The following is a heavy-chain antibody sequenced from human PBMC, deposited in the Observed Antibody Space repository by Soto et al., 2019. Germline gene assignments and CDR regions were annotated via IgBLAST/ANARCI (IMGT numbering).Heavy chain of an antibody. D-gene: IGHD6-25*01. CDR2: MNPTSGNT. J-gene: IGHJ4*02. CDR1: GYTFTSYD. V-gene: IGHV1-8*01. Sequence: ASVKVSCKASGYTFTSYDINWVRQATGQGLEWMGWMNPTSGNTGYAQKFQGRVTMTRNTSISTAYMELSSLRSGDTAVYYCARGPSYRRPYYLDYGGQGTMVTVSS. CDR3: ARGPSYRRPYYLDY.